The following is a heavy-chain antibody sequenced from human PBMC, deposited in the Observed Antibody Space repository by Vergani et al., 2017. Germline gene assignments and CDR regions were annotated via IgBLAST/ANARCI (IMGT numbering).Heavy chain of an antibody. CDR1: GGSFSGYY. J-gene: IGHJ3*02. V-gene: IGHV4-34*01. CDR2: INHSGST. CDR3: ARQSTTDDAFDI. Sequence: QVQLQQWGAGLLKPSETLSLTCAVYGGSFSGYYWSWIRQPPGKGLEWIGEINHSGSTNYNPSLKSRVTISVDTSKNQFSLKLSSVTAADTAVYYCARQSTTDDAFDIWGQGTMVTVSS. D-gene: IGHD4-17*01.